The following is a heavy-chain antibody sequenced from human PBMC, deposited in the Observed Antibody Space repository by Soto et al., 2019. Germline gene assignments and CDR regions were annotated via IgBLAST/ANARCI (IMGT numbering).Heavy chain of an antibody. D-gene: IGHD2-15*01. CDR2: INWNGNYI. V-gene: IGHV3-9*01. J-gene: IGHJ4*02. CDR1: AFTFGDFA. CDR3: ARAPTGGTWPVYFEW. Sequence: VQLVESGGGLVQPGRSLRLSCTASAFTFGDFAMHWVRQVPGKGLEWVSGINWNGNYIGYADSVKGRFTVSRDNAKNSLYLQMNSLRPEDTALYFCARAPTGGTWPVYFEWWGRGTLVTVSS.